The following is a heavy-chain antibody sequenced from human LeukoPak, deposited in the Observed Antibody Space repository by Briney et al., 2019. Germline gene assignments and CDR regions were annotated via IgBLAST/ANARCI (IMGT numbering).Heavy chain of an antibody. CDR2: IRYDGSNK. D-gene: IGHD6-13*01. CDR1: GFTFSSYG. Sequence: GGSLRLSCAASGFTFSSYGMHWVRQAPGKGLEWVAFIRYDGSNKYYADSVKGRFTISRDNSKNTLYLQMNSLRAEDTAVYYCARDQGSSWCGDFDYWGQGTLVTVSS. CDR3: ARDQGSSWCGDFDY. J-gene: IGHJ4*02. V-gene: IGHV3-30*02.